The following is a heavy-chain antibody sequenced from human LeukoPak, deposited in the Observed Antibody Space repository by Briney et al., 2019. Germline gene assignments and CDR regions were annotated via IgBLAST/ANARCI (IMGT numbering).Heavy chain of an antibody. V-gene: IGHV1-18*01. CDR3: ARDLGTYYYDSSGYLHFDY. D-gene: IGHD3-22*01. J-gene: IGHJ4*02. CDR2: ISAYNGNT. Sequence: ASVKVSCKASGYTFTSYGISWVRQAPGQGLEWMGWISAYNGNTNYAQKLQGRVTMTTDTSTSTAYMELRSLRSDDTAVYYCARDLGTYYYDSSGYLHFDYWGQGTLVTVSS. CDR1: GYTFTSYG.